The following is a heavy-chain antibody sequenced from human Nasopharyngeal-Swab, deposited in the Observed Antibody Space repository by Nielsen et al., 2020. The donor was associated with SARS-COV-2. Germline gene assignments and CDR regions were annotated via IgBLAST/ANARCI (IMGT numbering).Heavy chain of an antibody. CDR1: GGSFSDNY. CDR2: ISHLGAT. CDR3: VRGYRTWSFPSSYYYHMDV. V-gene: IGHV4-34*01. Sequence: SETLSLTSAVYGGSFSDNYWNWVRQSPGKGLEWIGEISHLGATNYKSSLKSRVVLSVDSSKSQFSLRLTSVTAADTGVYYCVRGYRTWSFPSSYYYHMDVWGQGTTVTVSS. D-gene: IGHD3-10*01. J-gene: IGHJ6*03.